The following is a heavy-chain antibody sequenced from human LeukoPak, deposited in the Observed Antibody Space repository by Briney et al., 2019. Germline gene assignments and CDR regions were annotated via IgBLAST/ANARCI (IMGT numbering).Heavy chain of an antibody. J-gene: IGHJ3*02. D-gene: IGHD4-17*01. CDR1: GFTFSSYA. CDR2: ISGSGGIT. Sequence: GGSLRLSCAASGFTFSSYAMSWVRQAPGKGLEWVSGISGSGGITYYADSVKGRFTLSRDNSKNTLYLQMNSLRAEDTAVYYCAKVSRAGYSDYVNAFYIWGQGTMVTVSS. V-gene: IGHV3-23*01. CDR3: AKVSRAGYSDYVNAFYI.